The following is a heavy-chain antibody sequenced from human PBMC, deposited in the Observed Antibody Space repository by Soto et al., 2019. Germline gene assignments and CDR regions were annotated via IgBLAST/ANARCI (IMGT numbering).Heavy chain of an antibody. V-gene: IGHV1-8*01. CDR2: MNPNSGNT. CDR1: GYTFTSYD. J-gene: IGHJ6*03. CDR3: ARMVVVAARKAFYYYSYYMDV. Sequence: QVPLVQSGAEVKKPGASVKDSCKASGYTFTSYDINWVRQATGQGLEWMGWMNPNSGNTGYAQKFQGRVTMTRNTSISTAYMELSSLRSEDPAVYYCARMVVVAARKAFYYYSYYMDVWGKGTTVTVSS. D-gene: IGHD2-15*01.